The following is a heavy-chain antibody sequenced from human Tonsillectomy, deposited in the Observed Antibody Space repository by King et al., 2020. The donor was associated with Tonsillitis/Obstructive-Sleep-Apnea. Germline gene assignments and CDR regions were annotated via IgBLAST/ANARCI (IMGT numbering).Heavy chain of an antibody. CDR2: ISSSSSNT. Sequence: HVKLVESGGGLVKPGGSLRLSCAASGFTFSDNYMSWIRQAPGKGLEWVSYISSSSSNTNYADSVKGRFTISRDNAKNSLHLQMNSLRPEDTAVYYCARGGPIAVAGTGYFHHWGQGTLVTVSS. CDR3: ARGGPIAVAGTGYFHH. V-gene: IGHV3-11*05. D-gene: IGHD6-19*01. J-gene: IGHJ1*01. CDR1: GFTFSDNY.